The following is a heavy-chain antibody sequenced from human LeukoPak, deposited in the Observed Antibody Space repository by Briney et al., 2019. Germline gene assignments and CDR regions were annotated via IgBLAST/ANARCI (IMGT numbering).Heavy chain of an antibody. D-gene: IGHD4-17*01. J-gene: IGHJ3*02. CDR2: IYYSGST. CDR3: ARGRTDYVDAFDI. V-gene: IGHV4-59*01. Sequence: PSETLSLTCTVPCGSISSYYWSWIRQPPGKGLEWIGYIYYSGSTNYNPSLKSRVTISVDTSKNQFSLKLSSVTAADTAVYYCARGRTDYVDAFDIWGQGTMVTVSS. CDR1: CGSISSYY.